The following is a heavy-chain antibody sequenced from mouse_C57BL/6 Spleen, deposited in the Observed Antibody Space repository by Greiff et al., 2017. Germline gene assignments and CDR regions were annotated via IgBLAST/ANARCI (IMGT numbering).Heavy chain of an antibody. D-gene: IGHD2-5*01. CDR3: ARDYSNLYYFDY. CDR1: GYTFTSYW. Sequence: QVQLQQPGAELVKPGASGYTFTSYWMQWVKQRPGQGLEWIGEIDPSDSYTNYNQKFKGKATLTVDTSSSTAYMQLSSLTSEDSAVYYCARDYSNLYYFDYWGQGTTLTVSS. J-gene: IGHJ2*01. CDR2: IDPSDSYT. V-gene: IGHV1-50*01.